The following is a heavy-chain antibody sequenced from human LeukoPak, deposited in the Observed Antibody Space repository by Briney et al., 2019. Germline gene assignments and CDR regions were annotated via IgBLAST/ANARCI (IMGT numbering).Heavy chain of an antibody. Sequence: SETLSLTCTVSGGSISSYYWSWIRQPPGKGLEWIGYIYYSGSTNYNPSLKSRVTISVDTSKNQFSLKLSSVTAADTAVYYCARTLYYDFWSGYSVLDYFDYWGQGTLVTVSS. CDR1: GGSISSYY. V-gene: IGHV4-59*08. D-gene: IGHD3-3*01. CDR3: ARTLYYDFWSGYSVLDYFDY. J-gene: IGHJ4*02. CDR2: IYYSGST.